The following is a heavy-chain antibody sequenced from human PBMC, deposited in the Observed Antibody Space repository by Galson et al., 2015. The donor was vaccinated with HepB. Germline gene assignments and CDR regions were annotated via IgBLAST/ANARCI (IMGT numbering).Heavy chain of an antibody. CDR1: GFTFSDFA. CDR2: ISYDGSNK. J-gene: IGHJ4*02. CDR3: ARGGVSIAATGGFDS. Sequence: SLRLSCAASGFTFSDFALHWVRPAPGKGLEWVAVISYDGSNKYYADSVKGRFTISRDRSKNTLYLQLNSLIAEDTAVYYCARGGVSIAATGGFDSWGQGTLVTVSS. V-gene: IGHV3-30-3*01. D-gene: IGHD6-13*01.